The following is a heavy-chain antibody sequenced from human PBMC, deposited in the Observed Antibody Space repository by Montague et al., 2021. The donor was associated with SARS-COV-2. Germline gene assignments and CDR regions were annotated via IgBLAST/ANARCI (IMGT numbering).Heavy chain of an antibody. D-gene: IGHD6-19*01. J-gene: IGHJ6*02. Sequence: SLRLSCAASGFIFSNYAMTWVRQAPGKGLEWVSTMSGSGVRRDYADSVKGRFTISRDSSKNTLYLQMNSLGVEDTAVYYCAKGTATIRIAVALMDVWGQGTTVIVSS. CDR2: MSGSGVRR. CDR3: AKGTATIRIAVALMDV. V-gene: IGHV3-23*01. CDR1: GFIFSNYA.